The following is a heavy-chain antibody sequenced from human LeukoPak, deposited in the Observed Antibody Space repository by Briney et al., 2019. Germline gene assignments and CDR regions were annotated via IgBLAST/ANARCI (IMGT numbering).Heavy chain of an antibody. V-gene: IGHV4-59*08. CDR3: ASRDASGYYFDY. CDR2: IYYSGST. Sequence: SETLSLTCTVSGGSINNYHWTWIRQPPGKGLEWIGYIYYSGSTNYNPSLKSRVTISIDTSKNQFSLKLKSVTAADTAVYYCASRDASGYYFDYWSQGTLVTVSS. D-gene: IGHD5-12*01. J-gene: IGHJ4*02. CDR1: GGSINNYH.